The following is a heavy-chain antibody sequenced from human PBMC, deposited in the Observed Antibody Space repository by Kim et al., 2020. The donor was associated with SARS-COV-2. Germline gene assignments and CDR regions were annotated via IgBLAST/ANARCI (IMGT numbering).Heavy chain of an antibody. CDR2: INHSGST. CDR3: ARAPYCSGGSCYSHWFDP. D-gene: IGHD2-15*01. CDR1: GGSFSGYY. J-gene: IGHJ5*02. Sequence: SETLSLTCAVYGGSFSGYYWSWIRQPPGKGLEWIGEINHSGSTNYNPSLKSRVTISVDTSKNQFSLKLSSVTAADTAVYYCARAPYCSGGSCYSHWFDPWGQGTLVTVSS. V-gene: IGHV4-34*01.